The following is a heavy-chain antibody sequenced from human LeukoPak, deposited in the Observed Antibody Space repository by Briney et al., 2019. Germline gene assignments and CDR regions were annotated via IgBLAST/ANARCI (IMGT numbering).Heavy chain of an antibody. Sequence: GGSLRLSCAASGFTFSSYAMSWVRQAPGKGLEWVSAISGSGGSTYYADSVKGRFTISRGNSKNTLYLQMNSLRAEDTAVYYCAKAHGRDGYNWNYWGQGTLVTVSS. CDR3: AKAHGRDGYNWNY. D-gene: IGHD5-24*01. V-gene: IGHV3-23*01. J-gene: IGHJ4*02. CDR2: ISGSGGST. CDR1: GFTFSSYA.